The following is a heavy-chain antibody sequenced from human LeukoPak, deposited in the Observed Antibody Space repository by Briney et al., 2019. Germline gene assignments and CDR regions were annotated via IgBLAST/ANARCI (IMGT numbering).Heavy chain of an antibody. D-gene: IGHD6-13*01. CDR2: IYYSGST. CDR3: ARDGYTSGH. CDR1: GGSISSSGYY. Sequence: PSETLSLTCTVSGGSISSSGYYWGWIRQPPGKGLEWIGSIYYSGSTYYNPSLKSRVTISVDTSKNQFSLKLSSVTAADTAVYYCARDGYTSGHWGQGTLVTVSS. V-gene: IGHV4-39*07. J-gene: IGHJ4*02.